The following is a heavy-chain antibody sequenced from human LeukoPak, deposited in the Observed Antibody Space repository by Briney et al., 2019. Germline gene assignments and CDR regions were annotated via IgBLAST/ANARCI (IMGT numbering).Heavy chain of an antibody. V-gene: IGHV1-18*04. CDR3: AKDWHILSGRNCFDP. Sequence: ASVKVSCKASGYTFTHYGISWVRQAPGQGLEWMGWISPYNGDTNYAQKVLGRVTMTTDTSTSTAYMDLRSLTSDDTAVYYCAKDWHILSGRNCFDPWGQGTLVTVSS. CDR1: GYTFTHYG. D-gene: IGHD3-9*01. J-gene: IGHJ5*02. CDR2: ISPYNGDT.